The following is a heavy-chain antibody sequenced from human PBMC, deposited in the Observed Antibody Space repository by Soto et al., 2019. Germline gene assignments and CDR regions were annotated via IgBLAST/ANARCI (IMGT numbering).Heavy chain of an antibody. V-gene: IGHV1-3*04. J-gene: IGHJ3*02. CDR2: ISTGNGNT. D-gene: IGHD5-12*01. Sequence: QAQLVQSGAEVKKPGASVKVSCKASGYTFTYYAIYWVRQAPGQRLEWMGWISTGNGNTKYYQKFQGRVTINRDTSASTVYIELSSLRSDDTAVYYCARENIVSRMGASDIWGQGTVVTVSS. CDR1: GYTFTYYA. CDR3: ARENIVSRMGASDI.